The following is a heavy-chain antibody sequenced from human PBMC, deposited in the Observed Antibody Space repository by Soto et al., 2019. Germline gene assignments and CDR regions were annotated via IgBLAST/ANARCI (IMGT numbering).Heavy chain of an antibody. CDR2: ISSSGSTI. CDR1: GFTFSSYE. D-gene: IGHD6-19*01. V-gene: IGHV3-48*03. CDR3: ARDRTRYSSGWYALDY. J-gene: IGHJ4*02. Sequence: GGSLRLSCAASGFTFSSYEMTCVRKALGQGLEWVSYISSSGSTIYYADSVKGRFTISRDNAKNSLYLQMNSLRAEDTAVYYCARDRTRYSSGWYALDYWGQGTLVTVSS.